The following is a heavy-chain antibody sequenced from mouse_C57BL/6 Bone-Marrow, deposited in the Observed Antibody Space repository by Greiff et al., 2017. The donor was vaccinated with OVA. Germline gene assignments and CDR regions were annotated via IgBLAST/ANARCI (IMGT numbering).Heavy chain of an antibody. CDR2: IWTDGGT. J-gene: IGHJ2*01. CDR3: ARDWGYPYYFDY. D-gene: IGHD2-2*01. Sequence: VQLQQSGPGLVAPSQSLSITCTVSGFSLTSYAISWVRQPPVNGLEWLGVIWTDGGTNYNSALKSRLSISKDNSKSQVVLKMNRLQTDDTARYYCARDWGYPYYFDYWGRGNTLTVSS. V-gene: IGHV2-9-1*01. CDR1: GFSLTSYA.